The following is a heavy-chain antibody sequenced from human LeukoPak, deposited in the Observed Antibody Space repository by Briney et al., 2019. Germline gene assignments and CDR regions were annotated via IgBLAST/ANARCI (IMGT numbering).Heavy chain of an antibody. D-gene: IGHD5-18*01. CDR2: INSDGSST. Sequence: PGGSLRLSCAASGFTFSSYWMHWVRQAPGKGLVWVTRINSDGSSTSYADSVKGRFTISRDNAKNTLYLQMNSLRAEDTAVYYCARPLDAGEGIQLPGGQGTLVTVPS. V-gene: IGHV3-74*01. CDR1: GFTFSSYW. CDR3: ARPLDAGEGIQLP. J-gene: IGHJ5*02.